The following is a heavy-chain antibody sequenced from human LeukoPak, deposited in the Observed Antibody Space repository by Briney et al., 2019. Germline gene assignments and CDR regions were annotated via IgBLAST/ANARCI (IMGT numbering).Heavy chain of an antibody. Sequence: SGPTLVNPTQTLTLTCTFSGFSLRTSGVGVGWIRQPPGKALEWLAVIYWDDDKRYSPSLKSRLTIIKDTSKNQVVLIMTNMDPVDTATYYCAHRPDGGNLIDYWGQGTLVTVSS. V-gene: IGHV2-5*02. CDR3: AHRPDGGNLIDY. J-gene: IGHJ4*02. CDR2: IYWDDDK. CDR1: GFSLRTSGVG. D-gene: IGHD4-23*01.